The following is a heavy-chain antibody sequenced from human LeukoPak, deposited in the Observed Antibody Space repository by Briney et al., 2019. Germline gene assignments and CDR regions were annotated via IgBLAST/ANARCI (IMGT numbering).Heavy chain of an antibody. J-gene: IGHJ3*02. V-gene: IGHV4-59*01. Sequence: SETLSLTCTVSGGSISSYYWSWIRQPPGKGLEWIGYNSGSTNYNPSLKSRVTISVDTSKNQFSLKLSSVTAADTAVYYCARKSIAADAFDIWGQGTMVTVSS. D-gene: IGHD6-6*01. CDR3: ARKSIAADAFDI. CDR2: NSGST. CDR1: GGSISSYY.